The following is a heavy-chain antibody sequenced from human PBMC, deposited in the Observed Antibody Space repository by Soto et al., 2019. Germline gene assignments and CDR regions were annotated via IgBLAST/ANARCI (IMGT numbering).Heavy chain of an antibody. CDR2: IYYSGST. V-gene: IGHV4-39*01. D-gene: IGHD6-13*01. Sequence: SETLYLTCTVSGGSISSSSYYWGWIRQPPGKWLEWIGSIYYSGSTYYNPSLKSRATISVDTSKNQFSLKLSSVTAADTAVYYCARVSSWYYYYMDVWGKGTTVTVSS. CDR3: ARVSSWYYYYMDV. CDR1: GGSISSSSYY. J-gene: IGHJ6*03.